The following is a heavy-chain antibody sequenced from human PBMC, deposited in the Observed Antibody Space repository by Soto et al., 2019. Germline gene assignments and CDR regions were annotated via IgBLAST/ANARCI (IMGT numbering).Heavy chain of an antibody. CDR2: IIPIFGTT. CDR3: ARDRTDSGYYTNWLDP. V-gene: IGHV1-69*06. J-gene: IGHJ5*02. Sequence: SVKVSCKASGGTFGSDAITWVRQAPGQGLEWEGRIIPIFGTTNYAQNLQGRVTISADKSTLTSYMELHSLTSDDTALYYCARDRTDSGYYTNWLDPWGQGTQVTVSS. D-gene: IGHD3-22*01. CDR1: GGTFGSDA.